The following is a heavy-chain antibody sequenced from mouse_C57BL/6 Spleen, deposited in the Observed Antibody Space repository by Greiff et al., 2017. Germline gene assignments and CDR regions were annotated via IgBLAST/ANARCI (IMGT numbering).Heavy chain of an antibody. Sequence: DAGGGLVQPKGSLKLSCAASGFSFNTYAMNWVRQAPGKGLEWVARIRSKSNNYATYYADSVKDRFTISRDDSESMLYLQMNNLKTEDTAMYYCVREDGNSYYYAMDYWGQGTSVTVSS. CDR3: VREDGNSYYYAMDY. CDR2: IRSKSNNYAT. CDR1: GFSFNTYA. V-gene: IGHV10-1*01. D-gene: IGHD2-1*01. J-gene: IGHJ4*01.